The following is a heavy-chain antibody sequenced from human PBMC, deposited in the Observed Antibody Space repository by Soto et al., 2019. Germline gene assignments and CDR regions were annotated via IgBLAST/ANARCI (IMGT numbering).Heavy chain of an antibody. V-gene: IGHV3-23*01. CDR1: GFTFSSYA. CDR2: ISGSGGST. D-gene: IGHD2-2*01. J-gene: IGHJ4*02. CDR3: AKEPQAGALIVVVPAASS. Sequence: GGSLRLSCAASGFTFSSYAMSWVRQAPGKGLEWVSAISGSGGSTYYADSVKGRFTISRDNSKNTLYLQMNSLRAEDTAVYYCAKEPQAGALIVVVPAASSWGQGTLVTVSS.